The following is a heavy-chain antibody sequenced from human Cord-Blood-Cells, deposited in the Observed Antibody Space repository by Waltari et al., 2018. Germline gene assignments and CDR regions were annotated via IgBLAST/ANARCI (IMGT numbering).Heavy chain of an antibody. V-gene: IGHV1-18*04. Sequence: QVQLWQPGAEVKNPVAYVKFICEPSSYIFTIYGIVWLRLASGQGLEWMGMISAYNGNTNYAQKLQGRGTLTTDTSTSTPYMELRSRRSDDTAVYYCAIGYSGYDGLDDAFDIWGQGTMVTVSS. CDR2: ISAYNGNT. CDR1: SYIFTIYG. CDR3: AIGYSGYDGLDDAFDI. D-gene: IGHD5-12*01. J-gene: IGHJ3*02.